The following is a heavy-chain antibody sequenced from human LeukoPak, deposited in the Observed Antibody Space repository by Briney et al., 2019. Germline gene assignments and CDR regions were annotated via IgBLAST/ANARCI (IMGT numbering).Heavy chain of an antibody. J-gene: IGHJ3*02. CDR1: VFTFSIQA. CDR3: AKDPIVFNSGKYYLGTFDI. D-gene: IGHD1-26*01. CDR2: ISISGGP. Sequence: PGGCLRLSSAASVFTFSIQAMSCVRDAPGKGPECVSAISISGGPYFGVSVKGRFTISRDNSKNPLYLQMNSLRGEDKAVYCCAKDPIVFNSGKYYLGTFDIWGQGKMVTVSS. V-gene: IGHV3-23*01.